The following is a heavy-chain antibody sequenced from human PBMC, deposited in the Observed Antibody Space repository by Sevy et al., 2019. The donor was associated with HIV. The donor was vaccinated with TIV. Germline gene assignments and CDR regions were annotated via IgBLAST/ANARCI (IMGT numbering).Heavy chain of an antibody. J-gene: IGHJ6*02. V-gene: IGHV4-30-2*01. Sequence: SETVSLTCAVSGGSISSGGYSWSWIRQPPGKGLEWIGYIYHSGSTYYNPSLKSRVTISVDRSKNQFSLKLSSVTAADTAVYYCARVSGYVSYGMDVWGQGTTVTVSS. CDR2: IYHSGST. CDR1: GGSISSGGYS. D-gene: IGHD5-12*01. CDR3: ARVSGYVSYGMDV.